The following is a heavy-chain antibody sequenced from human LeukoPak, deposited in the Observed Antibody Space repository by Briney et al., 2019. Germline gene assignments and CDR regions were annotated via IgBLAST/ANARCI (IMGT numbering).Heavy chain of an antibody. CDR1: GGSISSYY. V-gene: IGHV4-59*01. CDR3: ARIGVHYYGSGTYYNALSGWFDP. Sequence: SETLSLTCTVSGGSISSYYWSWIRQPPGRGLEWIGYIYSSGATNYNPSLKSRVTISVDTSKSQFSLKLSSVTAADTAVYYCARIGVHYYGSGTYYNALSGWFDPWGQGTLVTVSS. D-gene: IGHD3-10*01. CDR2: IYSSGAT. J-gene: IGHJ5*02.